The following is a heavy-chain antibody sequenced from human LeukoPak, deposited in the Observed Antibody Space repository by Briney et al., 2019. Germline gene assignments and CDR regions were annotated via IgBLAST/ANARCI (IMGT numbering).Heavy chain of an antibody. CDR3: ARAPAAAEGWFDP. D-gene: IGHD6-13*01. V-gene: IGHV3-21*01. Sequence: GSLRLSCAASGFTFSSYSMNWVRRAPGKGLEWVSSISSSSSYIYYADSVKGRFTISRDNAKNSLYLQMNSLRAEDTAVYYCARAPAAAEGWFDPWGQGTLVTVSS. J-gene: IGHJ5*02. CDR2: ISSSSSYI. CDR1: GFTFSSYS.